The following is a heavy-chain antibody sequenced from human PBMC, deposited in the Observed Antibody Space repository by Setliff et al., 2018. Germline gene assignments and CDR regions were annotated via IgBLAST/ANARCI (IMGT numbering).Heavy chain of an antibody. J-gene: IGHJ4*02. CDR2: VSDNNGNT. Sequence: ASVKVSCKASGYRFSTYGISWVRQAPGQGLEWMAWVSDNNGNTNYAKSFQGRVTMNTDTSTSTAYMELGSLTSDDTAVYYRARDRKSSPEHYYFVYWGQGTLVTVSS. CDR3: ARDRKSSPEHYYFVY. V-gene: IGHV1-18*01. CDR1: GYRFSTYG.